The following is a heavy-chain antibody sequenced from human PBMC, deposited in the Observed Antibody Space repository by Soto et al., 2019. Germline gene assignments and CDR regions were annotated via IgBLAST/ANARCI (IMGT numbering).Heavy chain of an antibody. V-gene: IGHV3-74*01. J-gene: IGHJ4*02. CDR2: IYTDGSST. Sequence: GGSLRLSCAASGFTFSSNRMHWVRQAPGKGLVWVSRIYTDGSSTSYADFVKGRFTISRDNAKNTLYLQMNSLRAEDTAVYYFATHYSPNCFDYWGQGTLVTVSS. CDR1: GFTFSSNR. CDR3: ATHYSPNCFDY. D-gene: IGHD4-4*01.